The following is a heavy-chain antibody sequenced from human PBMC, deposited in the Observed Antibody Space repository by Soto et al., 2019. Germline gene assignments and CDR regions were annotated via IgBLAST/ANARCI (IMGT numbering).Heavy chain of an antibody. V-gene: IGHV3-33*01. CDR3: ARDGYCSGGSCYSVPVFDY. Sequence: QVQLVESGGGVVQPGRSLRLSCAASGFTFSSYGMHWVRQAPGEGLEWVAVIWNDGSNKYYADSVKGRFTISRDNSKNTLYVQMNSLRAEDTAVYYCARDGYCSGGSCYSVPVFDYWGQGTLVTVSS. CDR1: GFTFSSYG. D-gene: IGHD2-15*01. J-gene: IGHJ4*02. CDR2: IWNDGSNK.